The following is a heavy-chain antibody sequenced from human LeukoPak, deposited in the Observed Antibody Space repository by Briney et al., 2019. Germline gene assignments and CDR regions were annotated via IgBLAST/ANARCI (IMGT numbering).Heavy chain of an antibody. D-gene: IGHD3-22*01. CDR1: GGSITSGDYY. Sequence: SQTLSLTCTVSGGSITSGDYYWSWLRQPPGKGLEWIGNIYYSGSTYYNPSLKSRVTISVDASKNQFSLKLSSVTAADTAVYYCARDDTYYYDSSSYPTRYWGQGTLVTVSS. CDR2: IYYSGST. CDR3: ARDDTYYYDSSSYPTRY. V-gene: IGHV4-30-4*08. J-gene: IGHJ4*02.